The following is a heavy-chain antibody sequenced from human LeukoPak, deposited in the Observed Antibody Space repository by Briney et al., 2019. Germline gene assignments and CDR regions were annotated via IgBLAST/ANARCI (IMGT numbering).Heavy chain of an antibody. CDR1: GFTFSDYN. CDR3: ARLFDGVTTFDY. Sequence: GGTPRLSCAASGFTFSDYNMRWIRQAPGKGLEWVSSISRSGSTKYYADSVKGRFTISRDNARKSLFLQMNSLRAEDTAVYYCARLFDGVTTFDYWGQGALVTVSS. V-gene: IGHV3-11*04. CDR2: ISRSGSTK. D-gene: IGHD1-1*01. J-gene: IGHJ4*02.